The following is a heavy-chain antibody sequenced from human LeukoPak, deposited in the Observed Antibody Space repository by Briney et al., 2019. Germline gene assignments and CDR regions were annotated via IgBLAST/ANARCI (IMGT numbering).Heavy chain of an antibody. V-gene: IGHV1-69*06. J-gene: IGHJ6*02. CDR2: VVPMFCTV. D-gene: IGHD1-26*01. Sequence: ASVTVSCKASGGIFNNYAINWVRQAPGQGIEWMGRVVPMFCTVNYAENFQDRVTINADKSTSTAYMELSSLRSEDTAVYYCASLGAKGIYYYYGMDVWGQGTTVTVSS. CDR3: ASLGAKGIYYYYGMDV. CDR1: GGIFNNYA.